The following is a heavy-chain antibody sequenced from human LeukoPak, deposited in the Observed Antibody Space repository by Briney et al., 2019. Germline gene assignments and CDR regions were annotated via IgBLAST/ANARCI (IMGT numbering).Heavy chain of an antibody. CDR3: AKVYRDYGDYFAIDI. Sequence: GGSLRLSCAASGFTFRSYAMSWVRQAPGKGLEWVSAISGSGGSTYYADSVKGRFTTSRDNSKKTLYLQMNSLRAEDTAVYYCAKVYRDYGDYFAIDIWGQGTMVTVSS. CDR1: GFTFRSYA. D-gene: IGHD4-17*01. V-gene: IGHV3-23*01. CDR2: ISGSGGST. J-gene: IGHJ3*02.